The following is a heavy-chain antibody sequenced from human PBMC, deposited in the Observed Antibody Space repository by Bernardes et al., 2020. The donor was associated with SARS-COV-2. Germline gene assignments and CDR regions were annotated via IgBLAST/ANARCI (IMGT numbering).Heavy chain of an antibody. CDR3: ARDRREDFWSGYYKLRSWYYDMDV. V-gene: IGHV3-21*01. Sequence: GGSLRLSCAASGFTFSSYSMNWVRQAPGKGLEWVSSISSSSSYIYYADSAKGRFTISRDNAKNSLYLQMNSLRAEATAVYYCARDRREDFWSGYYKLRSWYYDMDVWGQGTTVTVSS. J-gene: IGHJ6*02. CDR1: GFTFSSYS. D-gene: IGHD3-3*01. CDR2: ISSSSSYI.